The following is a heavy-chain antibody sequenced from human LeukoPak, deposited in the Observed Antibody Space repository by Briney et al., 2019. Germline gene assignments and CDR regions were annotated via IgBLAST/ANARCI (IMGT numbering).Heavy chain of an antibody. J-gene: IGHJ6*03. V-gene: IGHV4-30-4*08. CDR3: ARISHCSSTSCYSYYYMDV. Sequence: SSETLSLTCTVSGGSISSGDYYWSWIRQPPGKGLEWIGYIYYSGSTYYNPSLKSRVTISVDTSKNQYSLKLSSVTAADTAVYYCARISHCSSTSCYSYYYMDVWGKGTTVTVSS. CDR2: IYYSGST. CDR1: GGSISSGDYY. D-gene: IGHD2-2*02.